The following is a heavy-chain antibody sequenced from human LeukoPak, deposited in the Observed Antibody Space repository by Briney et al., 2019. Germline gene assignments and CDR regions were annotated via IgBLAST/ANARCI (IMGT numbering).Heavy chain of an antibody. V-gene: IGHV4-34*01. Sequence: SETLSFTCAVYGGSFSGYYWSWIRQPPGKGLEWIGEINHSGSTNYNPSLKSRVTISVDTSKNQFSLKLSSVTAADTALYYCARAKYYDYVWGSYRPGPNFDYWGQGTLVTVSS. CDR1: GGSFSGYY. J-gene: IGHJ4*02. D-gene: IGHD3-16*02. CDR2: INHSGST. CDR3: ARAKYYDYVWGSYRPGPNFDY.